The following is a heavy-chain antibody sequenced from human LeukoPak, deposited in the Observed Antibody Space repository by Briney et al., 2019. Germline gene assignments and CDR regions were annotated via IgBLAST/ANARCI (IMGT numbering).Heavy chain of an antibody. V-gene: IGHV4-30-4*08. D-gene: IGHD3-22*01. Sequence: PSQTLSLTCTVSGGSISSGDYYWSWIRQPPGKGLEWIGSIYYSGSTYYNPSLKSRVTISVDTSKNQFSLKLSSVTAADTAVYYCARETIYDSSGYHWGQGTLVTVSS. J-gene: IGHJ5*02. CDR1: GGSISSGDYY. CDR2: IYYSGST. CDR3: ARETIYDSSGYH.